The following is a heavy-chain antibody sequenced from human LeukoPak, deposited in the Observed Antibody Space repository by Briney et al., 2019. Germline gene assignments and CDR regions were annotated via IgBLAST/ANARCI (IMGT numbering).Heavy chain of an antibody. CDR1: GFTFDDYA. CDR3: AKDRYSSGLNWFDP. CDR2: ISWNSGSI. D-gene: IGHD6-19*01. Sequence: PGGSLRLSCAASGFTFDDYAMPWVRQAPGKGLEWVSGISWNSGSIGYADSVKGRFTISRDNAKNSLYLQMNSLRAEDTALYYCAKDRYSSGLNWFDPWGQGTLVTVSS. V-gene: IGHV3-9*01. J-gene: IGHJ5*02.